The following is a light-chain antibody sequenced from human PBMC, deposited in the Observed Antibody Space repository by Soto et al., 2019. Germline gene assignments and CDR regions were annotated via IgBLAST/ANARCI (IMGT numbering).Light chain of an antibody. Sequence: QSALTQPASVSGSPGQSITISCTAATSDVPGSNYVSWYQQYPGKAPKLIIYEVSNRPSGVSNRFSGSKSGNTASLTISGLQAEDEADYYCSSYTSSSTLVVFGTGTKLTVL. J-gene: IGLJ1*01. V-gene: IGLV2-14*01. CDR1: TSDVPGSNY. CDR3: SSYTSSSTLVV. CDR2: EVS.